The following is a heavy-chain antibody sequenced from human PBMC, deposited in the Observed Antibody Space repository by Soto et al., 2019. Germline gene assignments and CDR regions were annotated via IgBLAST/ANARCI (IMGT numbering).Heavy chain of an antibody. CDR2: INPSGAST. V-gene: IGHV1-46*01. CDR1: GSAFSSSY. Sequence: APVKVSCKASGSAFSSSYMHWVRQAPGQGLEWMGKINPSGASTSYAQRFQGRVTMTRDTSTSTLYMELSSLRSEDTDVYYRGRDSEYQGNVWFDTWGRETLVTVAS. D-gene: IGHD2-2*01. CDR3: GRDSEYQGNVWFDT. J-gene: IGHJ5*02.